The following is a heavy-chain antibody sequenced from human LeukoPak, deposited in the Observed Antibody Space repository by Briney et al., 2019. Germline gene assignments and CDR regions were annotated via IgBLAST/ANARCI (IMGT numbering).Heavy chain of an antibody. CDR3: ATEKVSGDDFDY. CDR1: GYTSTDYY. D-gene: IGHD7-27*01. V-gene: IGHV1-2*02. Sequence: ASVKVSCKVSGYTSTDYYIHWVRQAPGQGRQGMGWTNSNSRTNYAQKSQSRVTMTRDTSINTAYMELNRLRSDDTAIYYCATEKVSGDDFDYWGQGTLVTVSS. CDR2: TNSNSRT. J-gene: IGHJ4*02.